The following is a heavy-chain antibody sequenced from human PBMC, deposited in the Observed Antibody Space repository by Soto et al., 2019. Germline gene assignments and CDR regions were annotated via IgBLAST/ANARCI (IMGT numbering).Heavy chain of an antibody. CDR3: AKQSDYCDNHYYYGMEV. Sequence: GESLKISCKGSGYSFTSYWIGWVRQMPGKGLEWMGIIYPGDSSTRYSPSFEGHVTMSVDKSISTAYLQWSSLKASDTAVYYCAKQSDYCDNHYYYGMEVWGPGTTVTVSS. V-gene: IGHV5-51*01. CDR2: IYPGDSST. J-gene: IGHJ6*02. CDR1: GYSFTSYW. D-gene: IGHD4-17*01.